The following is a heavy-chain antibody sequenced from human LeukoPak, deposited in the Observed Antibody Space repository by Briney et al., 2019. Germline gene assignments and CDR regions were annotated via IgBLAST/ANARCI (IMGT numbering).Heavy chain of an antibody. D-gene: IGHD6-13*01. V-gene: IGHV1-69*05. Sequence: SVKVSCKTSGGTFNNSAISWVRQAPGQGLEWLGGIMPLFGTAGYAQKFQGRVTITKDESTRTVYLELTSLTSDDTAVYYCARDTARITTPGGPDYWGQGTLVTVSS. CDR1: GGTFNNSA. CDR3: ARDTARITTPGGPDY. CDR2: IMPLFGTA. J-gene: IGHJ4*02.